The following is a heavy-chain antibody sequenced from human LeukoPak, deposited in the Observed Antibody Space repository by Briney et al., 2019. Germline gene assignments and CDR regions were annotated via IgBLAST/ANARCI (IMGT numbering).Heavy chain of an antibody. CDR2: ISAYHGHT. CDR3: ARVRTTLLDN. V-gene: IGHV1-18*01. CDR1: GYTFTSYD. J-gene: IGHJ4*02. D-gene: IGHD2/OR15-2a*01. Sequence: ASVTVSCKASGYTFTSYDFTWVRQAPGQGLEWMGWISAYHGHTKYAQKLQGRVTMTTDTSTSTAHMELRSLRSDDTAVYYCARVRTTLLDNWGQGTLVTVSS.